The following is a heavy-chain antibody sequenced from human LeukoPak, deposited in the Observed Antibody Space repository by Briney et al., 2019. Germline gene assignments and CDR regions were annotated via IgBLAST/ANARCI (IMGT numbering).Heavy chain of an antibody. D-gene: IGHD6-6*01. V-gene: IGHV3-30-3*01. CDR3: ARAEYTTSPRIDY. J-gene: IGHJ4*02. CDR2: ISYDGSNK. CDR1: GFPFSTYA. Sequence: GRSLRLSCAASGFPFSTYAMHWVRQAPDKGLEWVAFISYDGSNKYYADSVKGRFTISRDNSKNTLYLQMNSLRPEDTAVYYCARAEYTTSPRIDYWGQGTLVTVSS.